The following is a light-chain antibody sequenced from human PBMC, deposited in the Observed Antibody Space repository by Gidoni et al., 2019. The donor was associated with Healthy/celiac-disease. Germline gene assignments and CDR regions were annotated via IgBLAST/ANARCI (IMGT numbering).Light chain of an antibody. CDR1: QSVLYSSNNKNY. J-gene: IGKJ3*01. CDR2: WAS. CDR3: QQYYSTHIFT. Sequence: DIVMTQSPDSLAVSLGERATIHCKSSQSVLYSSNNKNYLAWYQQKPGQPPKLLIYWASTRESGVPYRFSGSGSGTDFTLTISSLQAEDVAVYYCQQYYSTHIFTFGPXTKVDIK. V-gene: IGKV4-1*01.